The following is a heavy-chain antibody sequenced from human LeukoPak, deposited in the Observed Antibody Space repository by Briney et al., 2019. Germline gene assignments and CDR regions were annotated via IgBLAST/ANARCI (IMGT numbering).Heavy chain of an antibody. Sequence: PSETLSLTCTVSGGSIGRYYWSWIRRPPGKGLEWIGYIYDTGSTNYNPSLKSRVTISVDTSKNQFSLRLTSVTAADTAVYYCARGGGLKYYDNRGYLFWCFDLWGRGTLVPVSS. D-gene: IGHD3-22*01. V-gene: IGHV4-59*13. CDR2: IYDTGST. J-gene: IGHJ2*01. CDR3: ARGGGLKYYDNRGYLFWCFDL. CDR1: GGSIGRYY.